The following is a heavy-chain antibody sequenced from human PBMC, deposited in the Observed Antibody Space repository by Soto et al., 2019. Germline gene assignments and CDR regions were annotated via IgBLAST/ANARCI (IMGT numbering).Heavy chain of an antibody. J-gene: IGHJ6*02. CDR1: GYTLTELS. V-gene: IGHV1-24*01. Sequence: ASVKVSCKVSGYTLTELSMHWVRQAPGKGLEWMGGFDPEDGETIYAQKFQGRVTMTEDTSTDTAYMELSSLRSEDTAVYYCATQLRQKGPGSGWYTYYYYYGMDVWGQGTTVTVSS. CDR2: FDPEDGET. D-gene: IGHD6-19*01. CDR3: ATQLRQKGPGSGWYTYYYYYGMDV.